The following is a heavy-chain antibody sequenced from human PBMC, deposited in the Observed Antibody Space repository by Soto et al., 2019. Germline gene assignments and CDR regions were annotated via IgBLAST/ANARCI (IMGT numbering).Heavy chain of an antibody. Sequence: SETLSLTCGVSGDSLYSVDHSWSWIRQPPRKGLEWIGYIYDSGTTHCNPSLQSRVTMSLDRSKNQFSLRLSAVTAADTAVYYCARNRVGISWYADHWGQGIQVTVSS. D-gene: IGHD2-8*01. CDR2: IYDSGTT. CDR3: ARNRVGISWYADH. V-gene: IGHV4-30-2*01. J-gene: IGHJ5*02. CDR1: GDSLYSVDHS.